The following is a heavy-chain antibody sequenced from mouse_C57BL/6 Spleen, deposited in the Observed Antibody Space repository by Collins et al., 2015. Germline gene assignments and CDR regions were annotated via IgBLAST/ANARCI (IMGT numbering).Heavy chain of an antibody. V-gene: IGHV1-22*01. CDR2: IDPNNGAT. J-gene: IGHJ3*01. CDR1: GYTFTGYN. Sequence: EVQLQQSGPEPVKPGASVKMSCKASGYTFTGYNMHWVKQSHARSLEWIGYIDPNNGATTYNQRFKGKATLTVNKSSSTAYMELRSLTSEDSAVYYCARLDGYDFWFAYWGQGTLVTVSA. CDR3: ARLDGYDFWFAY. D-gene: IGHD2-2*01.